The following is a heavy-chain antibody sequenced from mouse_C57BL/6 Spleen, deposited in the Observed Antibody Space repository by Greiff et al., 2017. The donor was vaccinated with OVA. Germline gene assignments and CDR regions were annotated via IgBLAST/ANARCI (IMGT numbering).Heavy chain of an antibody. CDR2: IDPGSGST. D-gene: IGHD2-4*01. Sequence: VQLQQPGAELVKPGASVKMSCKASGYTFTSYWITWVKQRPGQGLEWIGVIDPGSGSTNYNEKFKSKATLTVDTSSSTAYMQLSSLTSEDSAVYYCAIKGVYYDYDYWGQGTTLTVSS. CDR3: AIKGVYYDYDY. V-gene: IGHV1-55*01. J-gene: IGHJ2*01. CDR1: GYTFTSYW.